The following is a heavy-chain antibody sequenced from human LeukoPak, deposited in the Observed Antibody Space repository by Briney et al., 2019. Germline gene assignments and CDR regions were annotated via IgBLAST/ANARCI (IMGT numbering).Heavy chain of an antibody. V-gene: IGHV1-8*01. CDR2: MNTNSGNT. CDR3: ARGLYTMIRGVIIY. D-gene: IGHD3-10*01. J-gene: IGHJ4*02. Sequence: ASVKVSCKASGYTFTSYDINWVRQATGQGLEWMGWMNTNSGNTGYAQKFQGRVTMTRNTSISTAYMELSSLRSEDTTVYYCARGLYTMIRGVIIYWGQGTLVTVSS. CDR1: GYTFTSYD.